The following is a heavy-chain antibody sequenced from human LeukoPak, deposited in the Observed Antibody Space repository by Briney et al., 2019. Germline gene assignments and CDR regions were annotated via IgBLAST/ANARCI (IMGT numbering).Heavy chain of an antibody. V-gene: IGHV1-2*02. CDR3: ARDDMVRGVILPFDY. CDR1: GYXFTGYY. Sequence: ASVKVSCKASGYXFTGYYIHWVRQAPGQGLEWMGWINPNSGGTNYAQKFQGRVTMTRDTSISTAYMELSRLRSDDTAVYYCARDDMVRGVILPFDYWGQGTLVTVSS. J-gene: IGHJ4*02. D-gene: IGHD3-10*01. CDR2: INPNSGGT.